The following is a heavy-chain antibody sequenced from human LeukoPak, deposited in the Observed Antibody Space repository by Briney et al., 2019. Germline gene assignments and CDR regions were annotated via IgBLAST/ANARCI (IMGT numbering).Heavy chain of an antibody. CDR3: ATDLADATYGFDI. CDR1: GGTFSNYA. J-gene: IGHJ3*02. CDR2: IIPILGTS. D-gene: IGHD6-13*01. Sequence: EASVKVSCKTSGGTFSNYAISWVRQAPGQGLEWVGGIIPILGTSNSAEKFQGRLTVTTDEFTGTAYMELSTLRSEDTAVYYCATDLADATYGFDIWGQGTMVTVSS. V-gene: IGHV1-69*05.